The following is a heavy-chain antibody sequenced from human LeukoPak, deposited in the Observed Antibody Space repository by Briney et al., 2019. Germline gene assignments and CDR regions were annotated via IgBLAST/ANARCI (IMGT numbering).Heavy chain of an antibody. CDR1: GFTFSNHW. J-gene: IGHJ4*02. Sequence: GGSLSLSCAASGFTFSNHWMSWVRQAPGKGLEWVANIKQDGSEKYYVDSVKGRFTISRDNAKNSLYLQMNSLRAEDTAVYYCASSSREYWGQGTLVTVSS. D-gene: IGHD6-13*01. CDR2: IKQDGSEK. CDR3: ASSSREY. V-gene: IGHV3-7*01.